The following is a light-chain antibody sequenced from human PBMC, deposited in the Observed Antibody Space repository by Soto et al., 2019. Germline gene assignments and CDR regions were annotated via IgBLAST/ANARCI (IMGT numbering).Light chain of an antibody. CDR2: SNN. CDR3: AAWDDSLNGHV. Sequence: QSALTQPPSASGTPGQRVSISCSGSSSNIGSGGATVTWYQQLPGTAPKLIIFSNNQRPSGVPDRFSGSKSGTSASLAISGLQSEDEADYYCAAWDDSLNGHVFGTGTKLTVL. V-gene: IGLV1-44*01. CDR1: SSNIGSGGAT. J-gene: IGLJ1*01.